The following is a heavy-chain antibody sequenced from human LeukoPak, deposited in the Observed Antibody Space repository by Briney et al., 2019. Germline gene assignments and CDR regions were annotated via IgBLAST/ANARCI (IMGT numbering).Heavy chain of an antibody. CDR3: ARVRRDGYGFHFDY. CDR1: GFTFSDYY. Sequence: KAGGSLRLSCAASGFTFSDYYMSWIRQAPGKGLEWVSYITNSGSTIYYADSVKGRFTISRDNAKNSLYLQMNSLRAEDTAIYYCARVRRDGYGFHFDYWGQGTLVSVSS. J-gene: IGHJ4*02. V-gene: IGHV3-11*01. CDR2: ITNSGSTI. D-gene: IGHD5-24*01.